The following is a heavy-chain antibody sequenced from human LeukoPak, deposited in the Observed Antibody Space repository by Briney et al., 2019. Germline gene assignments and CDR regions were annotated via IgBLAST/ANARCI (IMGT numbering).Heavy chain of an antibody. CDR1: GYSISSGYY. J-gene: IGHJ3*02. CDR2: IYHSGST. Sequence: PETLSLTCAVSGYSISSGYYWGWIRQPPGNGLEWIGSIYHSGSTYYNPSLKSRVTISVDTSKNQFSLKLSSVTAADTAVYYCARGGTGDHAFDIWGQGTMVTVSS. V-gene: IGHV4-38-2*01. D-gene: IGHD7-27*01. CDR3: ARGGTGDHAFDI.